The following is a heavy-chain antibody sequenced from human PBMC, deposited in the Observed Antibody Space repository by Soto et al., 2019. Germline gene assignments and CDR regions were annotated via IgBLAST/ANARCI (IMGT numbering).Heavy chain of an antibody. Sequence: QVQLVQSGAEVKKPGASVKVSCKASGYTFTNYDINWVRQAPGQGLEWMGWISAYNGNTNYAQKLQGRVNMTTDTSTSTAYMELRSLRSDDTAVYYCASVPPYSSSWYFDLWGRSTLVTASS. D-gene: IGHD6-13*01. CDR3: ASVPPYSSSWYFDL. CDR2: ISAYNGNT. CDR1: GYTFTNYD. J-gene: IGHJ2*01. V-gene: IGHV1-18*01.